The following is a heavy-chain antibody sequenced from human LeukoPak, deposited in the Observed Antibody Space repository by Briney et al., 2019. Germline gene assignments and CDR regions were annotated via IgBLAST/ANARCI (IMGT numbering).Heavy chain of an antibody. D-gene: IGHD6-19*01. V-gene: IGHV3-53*01. CDR3: AGDSPFSAVAGDDAFDI. Sequence: GGSLRLSCAASGFTVSSNYMSWVRQAPGKGLKWGSVIYSGGSTYYADSVKGRFTISRDNSKNTLYLQMNSLRAEDTAVYYCAGDSPFSAVAGDDAFDIWGQGTMVTVSS. J-gene: IGHJ3*02. CDR1: GFTVSSNY. CDR2: IYSGGST.